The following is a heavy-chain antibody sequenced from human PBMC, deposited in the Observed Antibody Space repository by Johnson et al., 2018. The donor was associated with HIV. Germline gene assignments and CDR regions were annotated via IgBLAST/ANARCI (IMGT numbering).Heavy chain of an antibody. CDR3: ARDRGSGLRMGREGDAFDI. CDR2: IKQDGSEK. J-gene: IGHJ3*02. CDR1: AFTVSSYY. Sequence: VQLVESGGGLVQPGGSLRLSCAASAFTVSSYYMTWVRQPPGKGLEWVANIKQDGSEKYYVASVKGRFTISRDNSKNTMYLQMNSLRAEDTAVYFCARDRGSGLRMGREGDAFDICGQGTMVTVSS. D-gene: IGHD1-26*01. V-gene: IGHV3-7*01.